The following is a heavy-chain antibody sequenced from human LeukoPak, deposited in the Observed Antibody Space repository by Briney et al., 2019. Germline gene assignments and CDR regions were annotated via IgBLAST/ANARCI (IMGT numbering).Heavy chain of an antibody. J-gene: IGHJ5*02. CDR3: ARASFWESPINWFAP. D-gene: IGHD3-16*01. CDR2: INPKNGGS. Sequence: ASVKVSCKASGYTFTGYYMHWVRQAPGQGLEWVGWINPKNGGSNYAQKFQGRVTMTRDRSISTAYMELSRLTSDDTAVYYCARASFWESPINWFAPWGQGTLVTVSA. V-gene: IGHV1-2*02. CDR1: GYTFTGYY.